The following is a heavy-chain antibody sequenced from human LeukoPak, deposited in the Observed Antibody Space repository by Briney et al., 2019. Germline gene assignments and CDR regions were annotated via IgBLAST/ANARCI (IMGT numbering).Heavy chain of an antibody. CDR3: ARGGRTTWHGMDV. V-gene: IGHV3-23*01. D-gene: IGHD4-17*01. CDR1: GFTFSIYA. J-gene: IGHJ6*02. Sequence: GGSLRLSCAASGFTFSIYAMSWVRQAPGKGLEWVSAISGSGGSTYYADSVKGRFTISRDNSKNTLYLQMNSLRAEDTAVYYCARGGRTTWHGMDVWGQGTTVTVSS. CDR2: ISGSGGST.